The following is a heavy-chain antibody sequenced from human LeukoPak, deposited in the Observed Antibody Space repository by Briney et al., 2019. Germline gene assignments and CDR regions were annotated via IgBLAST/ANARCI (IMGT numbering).Heavy chain of an antibody. J-gene: IGHJ4*02. Sequence: SETLSLTCTVSGDSIRSNNYYWGWIRQPPGKGLEWIGSIYDTGSTFYNPSLKGRVIISVDTPKNQFSLKLSSVTAADTAVYYCQSRFLEWLLDYWGQGTLVTVSS. CDR3: QSRFLEWLLDY. CDR1: GDSIRSNNYY. CDR2: IYDTGST. D-gene: IGHD3-3*01. V-gene: IGHV4-39*01.